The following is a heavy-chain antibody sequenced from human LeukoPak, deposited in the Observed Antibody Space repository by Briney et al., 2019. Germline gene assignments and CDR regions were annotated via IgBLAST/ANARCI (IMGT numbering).Heavy chain of an antibody. Sequence: ALVRLSCTASGSTFTSSGVSWVRQAPGQGLKWMGYISTNDSNTNYAQTLKGRVTITTDTSKSTVYMQMSSLRADDTAVYYCARAVNWANWYFDLWGRGTLVTVSP. J-gene: IGHJ2*01. CDR3: ARAVNWANWYFDL. CDR1: GSTFTSSG. CDR2: ISTNDSNT. V-gene: IGHV1-18*01. D-gene: IGHD1-1*01.